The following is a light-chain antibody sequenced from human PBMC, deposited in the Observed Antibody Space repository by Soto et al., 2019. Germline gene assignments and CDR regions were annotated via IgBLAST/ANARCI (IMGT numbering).Light chain of an antibody. J-gene: IGLJ1*01. CDR1: SSDVGGYNY. Sequence: QSVLTQPASVSGSPGQSITISCTGTSSDVGGYNYVSWYQQHPGKAPKLMIYEVSNRPSGVSNRFSGSKSGNTASLTISGLQAEDEADYYCSSYTSGSTFYVFGTGTKVPVL. V-gene: IGLV2-14*01. CDR3: SSYTSGSTFYV. CDR2: EVS.